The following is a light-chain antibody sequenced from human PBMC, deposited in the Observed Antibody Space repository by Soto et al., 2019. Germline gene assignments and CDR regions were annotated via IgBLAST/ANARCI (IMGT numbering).Light chain of an antibody. V-gene: IGKV3-11*01. Sequence: ESVLTQSPATLSLSPGERATLSCRASQSVSSYLAWYQQKPGQAPRLLIYDASNRATGIPARFSGSGSGTEFTLTISSLQSEDFAVYYCQQRSNWPKTFGQGTKVDIK. CDR1: QSVSSY. CDR3: QQRSNWPKT. CDR2: DAS. J-gene: IGKJ1*01.